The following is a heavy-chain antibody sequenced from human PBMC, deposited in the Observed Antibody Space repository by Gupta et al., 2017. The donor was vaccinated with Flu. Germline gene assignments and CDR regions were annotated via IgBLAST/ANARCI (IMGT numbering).Heavy chain of an antibody. J-gene: IGHJ6*02. Sequence: QVHLVQSGPEVKKPGASVKVSCKASGYIFPTYGISWVRQAPGHGLEWMGWISPYNGNTNYAQNLQGRVTMTTDTSATTAYMERRSLNSDDTAIYYCARDGGYSYGRVDHYGMDVWGQGTTVTVPS. D-gene: IGHD5-18*01. CDR2: ISPYNGNT. CDR1: GYIFPTYG. CDR3: ARDGGYSYGRVDHYGMDV. V-gene: IGHV1-18*01.